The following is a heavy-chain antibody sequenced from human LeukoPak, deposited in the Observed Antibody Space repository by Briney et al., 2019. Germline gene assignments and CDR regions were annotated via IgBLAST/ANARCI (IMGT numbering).Heavy chain of an antibody. V-gene: IGHV5-51*01. Sequence: GESLKISCKGSGYSFTSYWIGWVRQMPGKGLEWMGIIYPGDSDTRYSPSFQGQVTISADKSISTAYLQWSSLKASDTAMYYCARQSHSSGWYTGYYFDYWGQGTLVTVSS. CDR2: IYPGDSDT. D-gene: IGHD6-19*01. J-gene: IGHJ4*02. CDR3: ARQSHSSGWYTGYYFDY. CDR1: GYSFTSYW.